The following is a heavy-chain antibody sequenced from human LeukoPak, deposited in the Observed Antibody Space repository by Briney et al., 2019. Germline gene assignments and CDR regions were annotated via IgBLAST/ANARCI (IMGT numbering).Heavy chain of an antibody. V-gene: IGHV4-59*01. CDR3: ARETYYCDSSGYYRYFDY. D-gene: IGHD3-22*01. CDR1: GGSISSYY. J-gene: IGHJ4*02. CDR2: IYYSGST. Sequence: SETLSLTCTVSGGSISSYYWSWIRQPPGKGLEWIGYIYYSGSTNYNPSLKSRVTISVDTSKNQFSLKLSSVTAADTAVYYCARETYYCDSSGYYRYFDYWGQGTLVTVSS.